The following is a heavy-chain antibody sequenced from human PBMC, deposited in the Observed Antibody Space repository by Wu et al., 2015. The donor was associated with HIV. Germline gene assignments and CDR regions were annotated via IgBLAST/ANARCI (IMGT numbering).Heavy chain of an antibody. Sequence: SGAEVKKPGSSVKVSCKASGGSLSNYGISWVRQAPGQGFEWLGRIIPIYRTTNYAQSFHGRVTITADEFTSTAYLELSNLRSEDTALYFCARDEALRMVAATAPFDSWGQGTLITVAS. D-gene: IGHD2-15*01. CDR2: IIPIYRTT. J-gene: IGHJ4*02. V-gene: IGHV1-69*13. CDR1: GGSLSNYG. CDR3: ARDEALRMVAATAPFDS.